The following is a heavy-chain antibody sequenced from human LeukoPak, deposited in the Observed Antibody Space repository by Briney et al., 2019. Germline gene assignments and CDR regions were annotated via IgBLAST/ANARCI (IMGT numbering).Heavy chain of an antibody. CDR3: ARDGAPSGSYSHFDS. V-gene: IGHV3-7*01. CDR2: IKQDGSEK. J-gene: IGHJ4*02. CDR1: GFTFSNYW. D-gene: IGHD1-26*01. Sequence: GGSLRLSCAASGFTFSNYWMSWVRQAPGKGLEWVANIKQDGSEKYHADSVKGRFTISRDNAKNSLYLQMNSLRLEDTAVYYCARDGAPSGSYSHFDSWGQGTLVTVSS.